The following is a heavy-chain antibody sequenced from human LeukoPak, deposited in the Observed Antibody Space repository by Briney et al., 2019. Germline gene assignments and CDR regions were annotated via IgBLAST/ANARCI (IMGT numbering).Heavy chain of an antibody. Sequence: GRSLRLSCAASGFTFSTYAMNWVRQAPGKGLEWVAVISYDGRQNYYADSVKGRFTISRDNSKNTLYLQMNSLRDEDSAAYYCARVYLERLTAGYFDHWGQGTWVTVAP. CDR2: ISYDGRQN. V-gene: IGHV3-30*04. J-gene: IGHJ4*02. D-gene: IGHD2-8*01. CDR1: GFTFSTYA. CDR3: ARVYLERLTAGYFDH.